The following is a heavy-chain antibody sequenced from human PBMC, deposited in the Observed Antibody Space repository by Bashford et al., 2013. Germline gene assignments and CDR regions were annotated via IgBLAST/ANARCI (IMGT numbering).Heavy chain of an antibody. J-gene: IGHJ4*02. CDR2: INAGNGNT. V-gene: IGHV1-3*01. Sequence: WVRQAPGQRLEWMGWINAGNGNTKYSQKFQGRVTITRDTSASTAYMELSSLRSEDTAVYYCARARRFLEWFDYVGPGNPGHRLL. CDR3: ARARRFLEWFDY. D-gene: IGHD3-3*01.